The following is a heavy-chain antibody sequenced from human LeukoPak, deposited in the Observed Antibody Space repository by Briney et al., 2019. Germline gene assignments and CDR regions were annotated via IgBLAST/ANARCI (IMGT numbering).Heavy chain of an antibody. CDR1: GGSISSYY. J-gene: IGHJ4*02. V-gene: IGHV4-59*12. D-gene: IGHD1-7*01. CDR3: ARLYGNFQNYYDY. Sequence: SETLSLTCTVSGGSISSYYWSWIRQPPGKGLEWIGYIYYSGSTNYNPSLKSRVTISVDTSKNHFSVKLTSVTTADTAVYYCARLYGNFQNYYDYWGQGALVTVSS. CDR2: IYYSGST.